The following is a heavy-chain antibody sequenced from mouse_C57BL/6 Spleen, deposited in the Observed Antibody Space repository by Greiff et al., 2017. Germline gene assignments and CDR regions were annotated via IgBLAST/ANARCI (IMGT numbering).Heavy chain of an antibody. Sequence: VQLQQPGAELVMPGASVKLSCKASGYTFTSYWMHWVKQRPGQGLEWIGEIDPSDSYTNYNQKFKGKSTLTVDKSASTAYMQLSSLTSEASAVYYCARWDYGTFDYWGQGTTLTVSS. J-gene: IGHJ2*01. CDR1: GYTFTSYW. CDR3: ARWDYGTFDY. CDR2: IDPSDSYT. D-gene: IGHD2-1*01. V-gene: IGHV1-69*01.